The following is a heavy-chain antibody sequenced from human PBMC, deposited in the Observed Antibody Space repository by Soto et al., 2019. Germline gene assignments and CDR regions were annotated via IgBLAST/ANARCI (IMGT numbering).Heavy chain of an antibody. CDR2: ISAYNGNT. CDR3: ARGGQWDFLSDY. V-gene: IGHV1-18*01. D-gene: IGHD1-26*01. CDR1: GGTFSSYT. J-gene: IGHJ4*02. Sequence: ASVKVSCKASGGTFSSYTISWVRQAPGQGLEWMGRISAYNGNTHYEEKLQGRVTLTTDTSTSTAYMELRSLRSDDTAVYFCARGGQWDFLSDYWGQGTLVTVSS.